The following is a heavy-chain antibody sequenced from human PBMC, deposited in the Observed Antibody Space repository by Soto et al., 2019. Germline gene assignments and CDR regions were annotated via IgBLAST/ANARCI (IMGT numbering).Heavy chain of an antibody. Sequence: PGGSLRLSCAASGFTFSSYGMHWVRQAPGKGLEWVAVIWYDGSNKYYADSVKGRFTISRDNSKNTLYLQMNSLRAEDTAVYYCARDLGAAAAFYWGQGTLVTVS. CDR3: ARDLGAAAAFY. D-gene: IGHD6-13*01. CDR1: GFTFSSYG. CDR2: IWYDGSNK. J-gene: IGHJ4*02. V-gene: IGHV3-33*01.